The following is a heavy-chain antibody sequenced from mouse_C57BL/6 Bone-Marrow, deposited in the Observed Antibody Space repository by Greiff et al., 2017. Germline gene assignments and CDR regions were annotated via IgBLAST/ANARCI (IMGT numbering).Heavy chain of an antibody. Sequence: VQLQQSGAELARPGASVKLSCKASGYTFTSYGISWVKQRTGQGLEWIGEIYPRSGNTYYNEKFKGKATLTADKSSSTAYMELRSLTSEDSAVYFCARQDYGSSPDYGGQGTTLTVSS. J-gene: IGHJ2*01. CDR2: IYPRSGNT. V-gene: IGHV1-81*01. CDR3: ARQDYGSSPDY. CDR1: GYTFTSYG. D-gene: IGHD1-1*01.